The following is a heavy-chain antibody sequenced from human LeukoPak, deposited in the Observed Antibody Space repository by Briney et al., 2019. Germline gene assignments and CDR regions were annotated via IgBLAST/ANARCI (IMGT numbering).Heavy chain of an antibody. CDR3: TRSTNLEAFDI. J-gene: IGHJ3*02. CDR2: IYYSGST. Sequence: SETLSLTCTVSGGSVTSGTYYWSWIRQPPGKGLEWIGYIYYSGSTNYIPSLKSRVTVSVDTSKNQCSLKLSSVTTADTAVYYCTRSTNLEAFDIWGQGTMVTVSS. CDR1: GGSVTSGTYY. V-gene: IGHV4-61*01. D-gene: IGHD2-8*01.